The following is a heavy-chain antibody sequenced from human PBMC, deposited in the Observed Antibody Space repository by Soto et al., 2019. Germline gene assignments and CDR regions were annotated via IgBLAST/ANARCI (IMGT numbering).Heavy chain of an antibody. D-gene: IGHD6-19*01. Sequence: SETLSLTCAVYGGSFSGYYWSWIRQPPGKGLEWIGEINHSGSTNYNPSLKSRVTISVDTSKIQFSLKLSSVTAADTAVYYCARGRRGAVAVYGRGGYYYMDVWGKGTTVTVSS. CDR1: GGSFSGYY. CDR3: ARGRRGAVAVYGRGGYYYMDV. V-gene: IGHV4-34*01. J-gene: IGHJ6*03. CDR2: INHSGST.